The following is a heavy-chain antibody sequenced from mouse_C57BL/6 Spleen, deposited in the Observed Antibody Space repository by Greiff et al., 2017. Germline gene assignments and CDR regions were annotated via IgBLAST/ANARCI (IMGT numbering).Heavy chain of an antibody. CDR2: IDPSDSET. V-gene: IGHV1-52*01. CDR1: GYTFTSYW. J-gene: IGHJ2*01. Sequence: VQLQQPGAELVRPGSSVKLSCKASGYTFTSYWMHWVKQRPIQGLEWIGNIDPSDSETHYNQKFKDKATLTVDKSSSTAYMQLSSLTSEDSAVYYCARERVTTGGDFDYWGRGTTLTVSS. CDR3: ARERVTTGGDFDY. D-gene: IGHD2-2*01.